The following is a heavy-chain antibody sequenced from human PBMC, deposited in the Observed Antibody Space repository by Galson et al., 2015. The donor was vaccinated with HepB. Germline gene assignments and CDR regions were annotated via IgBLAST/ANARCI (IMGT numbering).Heavy chain of an antibody. J-gene: IGHJ4*02. D-gene: IGHD3-10*01. V-gene: IGHV3-64D*06. CDR1: GFTFSSYA. CDR3: VKASYGSGSYYFDY. CDR2: ISSNGGST. Sequence: SLRLSCAASGFTFSSYAMHWVRQAPGKGLEYVSAISSNGGSTYYADSVKGRFTISRDNSKNTLYLQMSSLRAEDTAVYYCVKASYGSGSYYFDYWGQGTLVTVSS.